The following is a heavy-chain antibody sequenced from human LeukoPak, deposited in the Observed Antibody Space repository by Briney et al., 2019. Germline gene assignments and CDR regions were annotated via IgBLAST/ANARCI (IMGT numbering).Heavy chain of an antibody. CDR3: ARDTNTIFGVVTNYHWFDP. J-gene: IGHJ5*02. D-gene: IGHD3-3*01. V-gene: IGHV4-31*03. Sequence: SETLSLTCTVSGGSISSGGYYWSWIRQHPGKGLEWIGYIYYSGSTYYNPSLKSRATISVDTSKNQFSLKLSSVTAADTAVYYCARDTNTIFGVVTNYHWFDPWGQGTLVTVSS. CDR2: IYYSGST. CDR1: GGSISSGGYY.